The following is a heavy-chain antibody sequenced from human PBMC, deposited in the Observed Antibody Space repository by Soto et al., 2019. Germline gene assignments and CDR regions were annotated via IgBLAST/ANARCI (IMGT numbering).Heavy chain of an antibody. CDR3: AVGVAYWSGYYPGQPYGMDV. D-gene: IGHD3-3*01. V-gene: IGHV4-31*03. J-gene: IGHJ6*02. CDR1: GGSISSGGYY. CDR2: IYYSGST. Sequence: SETLSLTCTVSGGSISSGGYYWSWIRQHPGKGLEWIGYIYYSGSTYYNPSLKSRVTISVDTSKNQFSLKLSSVTAADTAVYYCAVGVAYWSGYYPGQPYGMDVWGQGTTVTVSS.